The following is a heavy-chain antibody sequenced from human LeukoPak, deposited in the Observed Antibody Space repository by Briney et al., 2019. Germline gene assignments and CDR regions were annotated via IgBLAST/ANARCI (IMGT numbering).Heavy chain of an antibody. CDR2: IWYDGSNK. Sequence: PGGSLRLSCAASGFTFSSYGMHWVRQAPGKGLEWVAVIWYDGSNKYYADSVKGRFTISRDNSKNTLYLQMNSLRAEDTAVYYCAKEDGIAVAGTGVDYWGQGTLVTVSS. CDR3: AKEDGIAVAGTGVDY. J-gene: IGHJ4*02. CDR1: GFTFSSYG. D-gene: IGHD6-19*01. V-gene: IGHV3-33*06.